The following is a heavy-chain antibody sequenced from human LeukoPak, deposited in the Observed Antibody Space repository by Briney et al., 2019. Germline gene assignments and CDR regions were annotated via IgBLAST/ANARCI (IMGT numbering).Heavy chain of an antibody. CDR3: ARRSSWTNYEYFQH. D-gene: IGHD6-13*01. J-gene: IGHJ1*01. CDR2: INHSGST. V-gene: IGHV4-34*01. Sequence: SETLSLTCAVYGGSFSGYYWSWIRQPPGKGLEWIGEINHSGSTDYNPSLKSRVTISVDTSKNQFSLKLSSVTAADTAVYYCARRSSWTNYEYFQHWGQGTLVTVS. CDR1: GGSFSGYY.